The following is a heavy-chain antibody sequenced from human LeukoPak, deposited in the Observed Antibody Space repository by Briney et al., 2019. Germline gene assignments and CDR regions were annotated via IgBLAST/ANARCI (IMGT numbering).Heavy chain of an antibody. CDR3: ARVYDSSGYPHYYYYVDV. D-gene: IGHD3-22*01. Sequence: ASVKVSCKASGYTFTGYYMHWVRQAPGQGLEWMGWINPNSGGTNYAQKFQGRVTMTRDTSISTAYMELSRLRSDDTAVYYCARVYDSSGYPHYYYYVDVWGKGTTVTVSS. V-gene: IGHV1-2*02. CDR1: GYTFTGYY. CDR2: INPNSGGT. J-gene: IGHJ6*03.